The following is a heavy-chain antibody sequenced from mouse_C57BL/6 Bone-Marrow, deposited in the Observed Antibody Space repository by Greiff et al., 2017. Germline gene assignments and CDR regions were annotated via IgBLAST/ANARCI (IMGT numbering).Heavy chain of an antibody. CDR3: ARHETYYSNYGAY. V-gene: IGHV5-6*01. D-gene: IGHD2-5*01. J-gene: IGHJ3*01. CDR1: GFTFSSYG. Sequence: EVQLQESGGDLVKPGGSLKLSCAASGFTFSSYGMSWVRQTPDKRLEWVATISSGGSYTYYPDSVKGRFTISRANAKNTLYLQMSSLKSEDTAMYYCARHETYYSNYGAYWGQGTLVTVSA. CDR2: ISSGGSYT.